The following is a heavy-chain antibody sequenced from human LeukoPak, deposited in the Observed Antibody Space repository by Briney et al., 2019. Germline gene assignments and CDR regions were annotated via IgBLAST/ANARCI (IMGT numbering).Heavy chain of an antibody. J-gene: IGHJ4*02. CDR1: GFTFSSYG. CDR3: SRGYDYAPDY. V-gene: IGHV3-30*03. D-gene: IGHD5-12*01. Sequence: GGSLRLSCAASGFTFSSYGMHWVRQAPGKGLEWVAVISYDGSIKYYADSVKGRFTISRDNSKNTLYLQMNSLRAEDTAVYYCSRGYDYAPDYWGQGTLVTVSS. CDR2: ISYDGSIK.